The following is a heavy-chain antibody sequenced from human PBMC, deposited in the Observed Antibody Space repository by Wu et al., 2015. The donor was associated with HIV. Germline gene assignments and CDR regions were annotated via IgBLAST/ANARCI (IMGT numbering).Heavy chain of an antibody. J-gene: IGHJ4*02. CDR3: ATSLEVSGFDF. D-gene: IGHD3-16*01. CDR1: GFKFIDYY. CDR2: VDPENGQT. Sequence: VQLVQSGADVKRPGTTVKVSCRISGFKFIDYYISWVQQAPGKGLEWMGFVDPENGQTMLAAKFQDRVTITADTSKDTAYMDLRSLTPEDTAIYYCATSLEVSGFDFWGQGTLVTVSS. V-gene: IGHV1-69-2*01.